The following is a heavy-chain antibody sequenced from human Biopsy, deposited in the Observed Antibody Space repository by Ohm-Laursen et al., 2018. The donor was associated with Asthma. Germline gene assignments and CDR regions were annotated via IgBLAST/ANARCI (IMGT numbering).Heavy chain of an antibody. V-gene: IGHV4-30-2*01. D-gene: IGHD5-24*01. Sequence: SQTLSLTCAVSGGSISSGGYSWSWIRQPPGKGLEWIGYIYHSGSTYYNPSLKSRVTISVDRSKNQFSLKLSSVTAADTAVYYCARVKDGYNFDYWGQATLVTVSS. CDR2: IYHSGST. J-gene: IGHJ4*02. CDR3: ARVKDGYNFDY. CDR1: GGSISSGGYS.